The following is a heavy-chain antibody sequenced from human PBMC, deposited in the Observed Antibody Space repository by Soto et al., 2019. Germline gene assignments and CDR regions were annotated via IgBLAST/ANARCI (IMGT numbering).Heavy chain of an antibody. V-gene: IGHV4-59*01. Sequence: QVQLQESGPGLVKPSETLSLTCTVSGGSISSYYWSWIRQPPGKGLEWIGYIYYSGSTNYNPSLKSRVTISVDTSKNQFSLKLSSVTAADTAVYYCARVRKYSSSWLDYWGQGTLVTVSS. D-gene: IGHD6-13*01. CDR3: ARVRKYSSSWLDY. CDR2: IYYSGST. J-gene: IGHJ4*02. CDR1: GGSISSYY.